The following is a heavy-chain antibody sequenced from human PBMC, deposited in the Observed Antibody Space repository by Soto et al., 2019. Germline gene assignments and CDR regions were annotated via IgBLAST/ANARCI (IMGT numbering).Heavy chain of an antibody. J-gene: IGHJ4*02. V-gene: IGHV3-23*01. Sequence: GGSLRLSCAASGFTFSSYAMSWVRQAPGKGLEWVSAISGSGGSTYYADSVKGRFTISRDNSKNTLYLQMNSLRAEDTAVYYCAKDLRPVRGVIRFPDYYFDYWGQGTLVTVSS. CDR1: GFTFSSYA. CDR3: AKDLRPVRGVIRFPDYYFDY. D-gene: IGHD3-10*02. CDR2: ISGSGGST.